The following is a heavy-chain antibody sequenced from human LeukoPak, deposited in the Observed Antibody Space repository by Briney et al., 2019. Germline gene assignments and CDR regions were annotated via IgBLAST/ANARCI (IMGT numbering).Heavy chain of an antibody. D-gene: IGHD3-22*01. CDR2: IKQDGSEK. J-gene: IGHJ4*02. CDR3: ARETEDDSSGYYRYFDY. Sequence: GGSLRLSCAASGFTFSSYWMSWVRQAPGKGLEWVANIKQDGSEKYYVDSVKGRFTISRDNAKNSLHLQMNSLRAEDTAVYYCARETEDDSSGYYRYFDYWGQGTLVTVSS. CDR1: GFTFSSYW. V-gene: IGHV3-7*01.